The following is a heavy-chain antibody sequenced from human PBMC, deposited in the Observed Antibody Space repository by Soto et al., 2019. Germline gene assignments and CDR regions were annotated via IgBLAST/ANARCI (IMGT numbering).Heavy chain of an antibody. CDR3: ARVLAMRRRRRAIHF. CDR2: INPKSGGT. V-gene: IGHV1-2*02. Sequence: ASVKVYCKAAGHTFTADYIHWVRQAPGQGFEWMGWINPKSGGTNYPQKFQSRVTMTRDTSLRTVYMTLTRLTSDDTAVYYCARVLAMRRRRRAIHFCGPGPSVTV. J-gene: IGHJ6*02. CDR1: GHTFTADY. D-gene: IGHD2-21*01.